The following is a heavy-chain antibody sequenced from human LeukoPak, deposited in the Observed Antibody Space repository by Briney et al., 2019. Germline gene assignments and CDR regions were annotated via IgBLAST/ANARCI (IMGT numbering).Heavy chain of an antibody. CDR1: GFTFSSYA. CDR3: ARAAYERGYFDY. V-gene: IGHV3-30*04. CDR2: ISYDGSNK. Sequence: PGRSLRLSCAASGFTFSSYAMHWVRQAPGKGLERVAVISYDGSNKYYADSVKGRFTISRDNSTNTLYLQMNSLRPEDTVVYYCARAAYERGYFDYWGQGTLVTVSS. D-gene: IGHD5-12*01. J-gene: IGHJ4*02.